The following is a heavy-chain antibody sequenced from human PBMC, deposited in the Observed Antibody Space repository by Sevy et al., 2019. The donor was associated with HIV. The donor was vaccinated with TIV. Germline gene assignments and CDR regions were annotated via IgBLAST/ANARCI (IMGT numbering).Heavy chain of an antibody. J-gene: IGHJ4*02. V-gene: IGHV3-7*01. Sequence: GGSLRLSCAASGFTFSSYWVTWVRQAPGKGLEWVANINQDGSEKYYVDSVKGRFTISRDNAKNARYLQMNSLRAEDTAVYYCARDLGCPHAGDYLFDYWGQGTLVTVSS. D-gene: IGHD4-17*01. CDR1: GFTFSSYW. CDR2: INQDGSEK. CDR3: ARDLGCPHAGDYLFDY.